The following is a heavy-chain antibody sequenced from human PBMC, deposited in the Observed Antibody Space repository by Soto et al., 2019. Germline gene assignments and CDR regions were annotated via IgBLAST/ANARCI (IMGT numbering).Heavy chain of an antibody. CDR2: ISHSGDT. Sequence: SSETLSLTCAVSGYVNTNCYHRGWIRQPPWKELEWSGTISHSGDTYYNPSLKSRGTISIDTAKNHFSLILSSVTAADTATYYCTRIYCTTTSCFINGMDVWGQGTTVT. V-gene: IGHV4-38-2*01. CDR1: GYVNTNCYH. D-gene: IGHD2-2*01. CDR3: TRIYCTTTSCFINGMDV. J-gene: IGHJ6*02.